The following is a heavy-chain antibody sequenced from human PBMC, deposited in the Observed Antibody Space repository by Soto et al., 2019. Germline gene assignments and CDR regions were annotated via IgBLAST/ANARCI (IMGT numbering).Heavy chain of an antibody. CDR1: GGSFSGYY. V-gene: IGHV4-34*01. J-gene: IGHJ6*03. D-gene: IGHD2-2*01. Sequence: SETLSLTCAVYGGSFSGYYWSWIRQPPGKGLEWIGEINHSGSTNYNPSLKSRVTISVDTSKNQFSLKLSSVTAADTAVYYCARGFGYCSSTSCGANYYYYYMDVWGKGTTVTVSS. CDR3: ARGFGYCSSTSCGANYYYYYMDV. CDR2: INHSGST.